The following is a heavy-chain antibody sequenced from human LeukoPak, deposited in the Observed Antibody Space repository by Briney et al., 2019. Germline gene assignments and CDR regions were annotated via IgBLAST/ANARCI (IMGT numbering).Heavy chain of an antibody. CDR2: ISSASSTI. Sequence: AGGSLRLSCAASGFTFSSYAMSWVRQAPGKGLEWVSYISSASSTIYYADSVKGRFTISRDNAQNSVHLQMNSLRAEDTAMYYCARRATTERGHSYGLDFWGQGTLVTVSS. V-gene: IGHV3-48*01. CDR3: ARRATTERGHSYGLDF. D-gene: IGHD5-18*01. CDR1: GFTFSSYA. J-gene: IGHJ4*02.